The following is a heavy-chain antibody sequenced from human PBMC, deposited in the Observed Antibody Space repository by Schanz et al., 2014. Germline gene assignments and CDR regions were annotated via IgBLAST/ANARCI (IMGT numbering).Heavy chain of an antibody. CDR2: IWYDENNK. CDR1: GFTFSSYG. V-gene: IGHV3-33*03. D-gene: IGHD3-16*02. Sequence: QVQLVESGGGVVQFGRSLRLSCVASGFTFSSYGMHWVRQAPGKGLEWVAVIWYDENNKYYADSVKGRFTISRDNAKKTLSLQMISLRAEDTAIYFCTRSYYDFSWGSYRFRAFDMWGQGTTVIVSS. CDR3: TRSYYDFSWGSYRFRAFDM. J-gene: IGHJ3*02.